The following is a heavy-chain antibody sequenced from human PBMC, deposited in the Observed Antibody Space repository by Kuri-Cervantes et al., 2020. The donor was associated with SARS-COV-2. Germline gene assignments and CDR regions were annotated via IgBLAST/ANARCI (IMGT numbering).Heavy chain of an antibody. J-gene: IGHJ4*02. CDR1: GYSFTSYW. D-gene: IGHD6-19*01. CDR2: IDPSDSYT. Sequence: KVSCKGSGYSFTSYWISWVRQMPGKSLEWMGRIDPSDSYTNYSPSFQGHVAISADKSISTAYLQWSSLKASDTAMYYCARQGAYSSGYTDYWGQGTLVTVSS. V-gene: IGHV5-10-1*01. CDR3: ARQGAYSSGYTDY.